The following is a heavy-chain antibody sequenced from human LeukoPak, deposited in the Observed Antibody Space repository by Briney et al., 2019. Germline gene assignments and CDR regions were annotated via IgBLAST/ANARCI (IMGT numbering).Heavy chain of an antibody. CDR1: GFTFSSYA. J-gene: IGHJ4*02. CDR2: ISGSGGST. D-gene: IGHD3-22*01. Sequence: PGGSLRLSCAASGFTFSSYAMSWVRQAPGKGLEWVSAISGSGGSTYYADSVKGRFTISRDNTKNTLYLQMNGLRAEDTAVYYCAKTYYCDSSGYPSYFDYWGQGTLVTVSS. V-gene: IGHV3-23*01. CDR3: AKTYYCDSSGYPSYFDY.